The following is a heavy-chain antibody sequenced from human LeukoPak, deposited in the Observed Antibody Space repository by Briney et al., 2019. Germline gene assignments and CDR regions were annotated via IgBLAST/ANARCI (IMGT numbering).Heavy chain of an antibody. Sequence: PGGSLRLSCAASGFTFSDYEMNWVRQAPGKGLEWLSHISVSGTTIHYADSVKGRFTISRDNAKNSLYLQMNSLRAEDTAVYYCARDGAKGYDFWSGYQNWFDPWGQGTLVTVSS. D-gene: IGHD3-3*01. J-gene: IGHJ5*02. V-gene: IGHV3-11*01. CDR2: ISVSGTTI. CDR1: GFTFSDYE. CDR3: ARDGAKGYDFWSGYQNWFDP.